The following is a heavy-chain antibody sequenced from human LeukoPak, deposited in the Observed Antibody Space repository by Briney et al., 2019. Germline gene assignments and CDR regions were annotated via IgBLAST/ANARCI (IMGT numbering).Heavy chain of an antibody. V-gene: IGHV4-61*01. D-gene: IGHD6-13*01. CDR3: ARSIAAAGNPD. Sequence: SETLSLTCTVSGDSLSRDNYYWGWIRQPPGKGLEWIGYIYYSGSTNYNPSLKSRVTISVDTSKNQFSLKLSSVTAADTAVYYCARSIAAAGNPDWGQGTLVTVSS. CDR1: GDSLSRDNYY. J-gene: IGHJ4*02. CDR2: IYYSGST.